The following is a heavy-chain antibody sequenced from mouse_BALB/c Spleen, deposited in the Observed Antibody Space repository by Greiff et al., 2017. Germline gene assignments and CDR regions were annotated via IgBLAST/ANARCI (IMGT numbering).Heavy chain of an antibody. Sequence: VQLKESGGGLVKPGGSLKLSCAASGFTFSSYAMSWVRQSPEKRLEWVAEISSGGSYTYYPDTVTGRFTISRDNAKNTLYLEMSSLRSEDTAMYYCARVTTVVAKTYYAMDYWGQGTSVTVSS. CDR2: ISSGGSYT. V-gene: IGHV5-9-4*01. CDR3: ARVTTVVAKTYYAMDY. J-gene: IGHJ4*01. D-gene: IGHD1-1*01. CDR1: GFTFSSYA.